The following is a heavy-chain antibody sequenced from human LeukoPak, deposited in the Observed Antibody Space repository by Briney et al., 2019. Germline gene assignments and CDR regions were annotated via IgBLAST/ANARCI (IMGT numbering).Heavy chain of an antibody. CDR1: GFTFSSYW. D-gene: IGHD3-22*01. CDR3: ARVSYYWCFDY. V-gene: IGHV3-7*01. CDR2: IKQDGSEK. Sequence: GGSLRPSCAASGFTFSSYWMSWVRQAPGKGLEWVANIKQDGSEKYYVDSVKGRFTISRDNAKNSLYLQMNSLRAEDTAVHYCARVSYYWCFDYWGQGTLVTVSS. J-gene: IGHJ4*02.